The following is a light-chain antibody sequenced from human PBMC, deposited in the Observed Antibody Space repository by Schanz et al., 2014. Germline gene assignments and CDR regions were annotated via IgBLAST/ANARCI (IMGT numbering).Light chain of an antibody. J-gene: IGKJ2*01. CDR1: QSVSSN. CDR3: QQYSNGPPYT. V-gene: IGKV3-15*01. Sequence: EIVMTQSPATLSVSPGERATLSCRASQSVSSNLAWYQQKRGQAPRLLLYGASTRATAVPPRFSGSGSGTEFTLTISSLQPEDSAVYYCQQYSNGPPYTFGQGTNLEIK. CDR2: GAS.